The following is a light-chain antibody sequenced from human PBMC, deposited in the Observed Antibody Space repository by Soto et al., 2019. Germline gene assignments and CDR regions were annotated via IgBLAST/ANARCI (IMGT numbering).Light chain of an antibody. CDR2: DAS. J-gene: IGKJ2*01. CDR3: QQYDTSPPMYT. Sequence: EIVLTQSPGTLSLSPGERATLSCRASQSVSSSYLAWYQQKPGQAPRLLIYDASNRATGIPATFSGSGSGTDFTLTISRLEPDDVAVYYCQQYDTSPPMYTFGQGTKVDIK. CDR1: QSVSSSY. V-gene: IGKV3-20*01.